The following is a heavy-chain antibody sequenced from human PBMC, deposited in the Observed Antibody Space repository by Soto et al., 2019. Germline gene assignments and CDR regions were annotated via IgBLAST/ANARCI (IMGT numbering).Heavy chain of an antibody. CDR1: GFTFSSYD. J-gene: IGHJ6*02. CDR2: IGTAGDT. D-gene: IGHD3-3*01. V-gene: IGHV3-13*01. CDR3: ARVRRRSRHYYYVMDV. Sequence: PGGSLRLSCAASGFTFSSYDMHWVRQATGKGLEWVSAIGTAGDTYYPGSVKGRFTISRENAKNSLYLQMNSLRAEDTAVYYCARVRRRSRHYYYVMDVWGQGTTVTVSS.